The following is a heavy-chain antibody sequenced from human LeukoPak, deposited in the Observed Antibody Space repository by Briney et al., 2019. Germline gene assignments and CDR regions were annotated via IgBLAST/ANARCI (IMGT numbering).Heavy chain of an antibody. D-gene: IGHD4-17*01. Sequence: ASVKVSCKASRYTFTSYDINWVRQATGQGLEWMGWMNPNSGNTGYAQKFQGRVTMTRNTSISTAYMELSSLRSEDTAVYYCARCPPLTTVTTLYNWFDPWGQGTLVTVSS. J-gene: IGHJ5*02. V-gene: IGHV1-8*01. CDR3: ARCPPLTTVTTLYNWFDP. CDR1: RYTFTSYD. CDR2: MNPNSGNT.